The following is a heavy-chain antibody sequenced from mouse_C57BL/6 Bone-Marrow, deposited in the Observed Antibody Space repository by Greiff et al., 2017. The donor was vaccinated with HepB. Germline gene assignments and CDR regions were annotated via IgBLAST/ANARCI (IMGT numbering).Heavy chain of an antibody. J-gene: IGHJ1*03. CDR1: GFSFNTYA. CDR3: VGHYYYGSSYASYWYFDV. V-gene: IGHV10-1*01. CDR2: IRSKSNNYAT. Sequence: EVQLVESGGGLVQPKGSLKLSCAASGFSFNTYAMNWVRQAPGKGLEWVARIRSKSNNYATYYADSVKDRFTISRDDSESMLYLQMNNLTTEDTAMYYCVGHYYYGSSYASYWYFDVWGTGTTVTVSS. D-gene: IGHD1-1*01.